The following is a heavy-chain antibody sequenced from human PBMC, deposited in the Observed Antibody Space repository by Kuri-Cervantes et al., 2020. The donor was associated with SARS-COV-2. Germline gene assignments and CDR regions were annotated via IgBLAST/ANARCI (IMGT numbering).Heavy chain of an antibody. J-gene: IGHJ6*03. Sequence: SVKVSCKASGGTFSSYAVTWVRQVPGQGLEWMGRIIPLFGTTIYAEKFRGRVTLTADRSINTAYMELSSLRSEDTAVYYCARSSEGPYYYYMDVWGKGTTVTVSS. CDR3: ARSSEGPYYYYMDV. CDR2: IIPLFGTT. CDR1: GGTFSSYA. V-gene: IGHV1-69*06. D-gene: IGHD3-10*01.